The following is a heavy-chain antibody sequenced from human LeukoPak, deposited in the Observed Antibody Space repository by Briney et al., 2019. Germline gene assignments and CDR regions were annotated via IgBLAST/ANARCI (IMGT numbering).Heavy chain of an antibody. D-gene: IGHD3-22*01. CDR2: ISSSSSTI. CDR1: GFTFSSYS. J-gene: IGHJ4*02. V-gene: IGHV3-48*01. Sequence: PGGSLRLSCAASGFTFSSYSMNWVRQAPGKGLEWVSYISSSSSTIYYADSVKGRFTISRDNSKNTLFLEMNSLRAEDTAVYYCVRGLGGYDGSGYYSALGYWGQGTGVTVSS. CDR3: VRGLGGYDGSGYYSALGY.